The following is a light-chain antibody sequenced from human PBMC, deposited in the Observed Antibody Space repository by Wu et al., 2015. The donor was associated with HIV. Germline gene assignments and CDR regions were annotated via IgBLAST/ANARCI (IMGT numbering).Light chain of an antibody. CDR1: TYWYL. V-gene: IGKV1-5*03. CDR2: KAS. J-gene: IGKJ3*01. Sequence: ASVGRQSQHYLSGQSTYWYLLAWYQQKPGKAPKLLIYKASTLEIGVPIRFSGSGSGTEFVLTISSLQPDDFATYYCQQSNTFSFGPGTKVDFK. CDR3: QQSNTFS.